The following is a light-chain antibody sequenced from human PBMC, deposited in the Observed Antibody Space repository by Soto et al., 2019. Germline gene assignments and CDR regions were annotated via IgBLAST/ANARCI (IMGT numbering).Light chain of an antibody. V-gene: IGKV1-39*01. CDR1: QTIGRY. Sequence: IQMTQSPSSLSASVGDRVTITCRASQTIGRYFNWYLQKPGKAPKLLIYSASSLQSGVPSRFSGSGSGTEFTLTISSLQPEDFGTFYCQQSSSTPLTFGQGTQVDIK. CDR3: QQSSSTPLT. J-gene: IGKJ1*01. CDR2: SAS.